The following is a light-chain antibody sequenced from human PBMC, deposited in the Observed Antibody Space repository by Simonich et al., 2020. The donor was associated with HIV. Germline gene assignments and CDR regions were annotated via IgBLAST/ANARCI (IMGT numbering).Light chain of an antibody. V-gene: IGLV2-14*03. CDR2: IVS. J-gene: IGLJ3*02. CDR1: TSDVGGFNY. CDR3: SSFTGTRTFGV. Sequence: QSALPQPASVSGSPGHSIPISCTGHTSDVGGFNYFSCYQHHPGKAPKLIIYIVSKRPTGVSNRFSGSKSGNTASLTISGLQTEDEADYYCSSFTGTRTFGVFGGGTKLTVL.